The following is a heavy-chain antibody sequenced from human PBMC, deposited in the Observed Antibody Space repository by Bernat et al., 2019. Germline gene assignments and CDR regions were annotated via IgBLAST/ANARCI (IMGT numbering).Heavy chain of an antibody. V-gene: IGHV3-74*01. J-gene: IGHJ6*03. CDR3: ARDRGSGYDYYYYYYMDV. Sequence: EVQLVDSGGGLVQPGGSLRLSCAASGFTFSSYWMHWVRQAPGKGLVWVSRINSDGSSTSYADSVKGRFTISRDNAKNTLYLQMNSLRAEDTAVYYCARDRGSGYDYYYYYYMDVWGKGTTVTVSS. D-gene: IGHD5-12*01. CDR2: INSDGSST. CDR1: GFTFSSYW.